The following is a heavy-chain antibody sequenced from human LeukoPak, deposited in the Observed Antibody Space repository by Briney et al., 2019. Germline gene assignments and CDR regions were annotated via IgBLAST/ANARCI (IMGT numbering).Heavy chain of an antibody. CDR2: INPNSGGT. Sequence: ASVKVSCXASGYTFTGYYMHWVRQAPGQGLEWMGRINPNSGGTNYAQKFQGRVTMTRDTSISTAYMELSRLRSDDTAVYYCARDGDPGIVVVTATIDYWGQGTLVTVSS. CDR3: ARDGDPGIVVVTATIDY. V-gene: IGHV1-2*06. CDR1: GYTFTGYY. J-gene: IGHJ4*02. D-gene: IGHD2-21*02.